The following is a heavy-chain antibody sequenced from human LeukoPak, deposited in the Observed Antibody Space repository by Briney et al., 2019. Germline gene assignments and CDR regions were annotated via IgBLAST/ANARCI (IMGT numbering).Heavy chain of an antibody. V-gene: IGHV1-2*02. CDR3: ARACRSCGDGACSCFDY. Sequence: ASVKVSCKASGYTFTAYHIHWLRQAPGQGLEWMGWIKPDSSATKYTQKFQGRVTLTRGTSISTAYLELSRLRSDDTAIYYCARACRSCGDGACSCFDYWSQGTLVTVSS. CDR1: GYTFTAYH. J-gene: IGHJ4*02. D-gene: IGHD2-15*01. CDR2: IKPDSSAT.